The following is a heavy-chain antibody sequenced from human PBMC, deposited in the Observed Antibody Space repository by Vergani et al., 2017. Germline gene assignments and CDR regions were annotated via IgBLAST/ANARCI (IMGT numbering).Heavy chain of an antibody. V-gene: IGHV3-30*02. D-gene: IGHD2-21*02. CDR1: GFTFSGFG. Sequence: QVHLVESGGGVSKPGGSLSLSCAASGFTFSGFGLNWVRKAPGKGLEWVAFIRYDGSNKYYADSVKGRFTISRDNSRNTLYLQMNSLRAEDTAVYYCAKDSGYCGGDCYYDAFDMWGQGTMVTVSS. CDR2: IRYDGSNK. CDR3: AKDSGYCGGDCYYDAFDM. J-gene: IGHJ3*02.